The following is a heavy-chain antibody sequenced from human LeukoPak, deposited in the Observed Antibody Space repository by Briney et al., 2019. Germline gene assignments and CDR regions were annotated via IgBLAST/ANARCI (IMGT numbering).Heavy chain of an antibody. CDR1: GGSISSGGYY. CDR2: IYYSGST. D-gene: IGHD3-22*01. V-gene: IGHV4-31*03. Sequence: SETLSLTCTVSGGSISSGGYYWSWIRQHPGKGLEWIGYIYYSGSTYYNPSLKSRVTISVDTSKNQFSLKRSSVTAADTAVYYCARDIDYYDSSGYPSCRAFDIWGQGTMVTVSS. CDR3: ARDIDYYDSSGYPSCRAFDI. J-gene: IGHJ3*02.